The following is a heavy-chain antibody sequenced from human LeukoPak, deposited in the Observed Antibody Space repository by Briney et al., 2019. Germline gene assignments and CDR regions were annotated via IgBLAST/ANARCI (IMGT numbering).Heavy chain of an antibody. CDR3: ARDNYYGWDY. D-gene: IGHD3-10*01. Sequence: GGSLRLSCTASGFTFDDYAMHWVRQAPAKGLEWVSLISGDGGTTDYADSVKGRFTISRDNAKNSLYLQMNSLRAEDTAVYYCARDNYYGWDYWGQGTVVTVSS. CDR1: GFTFDDYA. V-gene: IGHV3-43*02. J-gene: IGHJ4*02. CDR2: ISGDGGTT.